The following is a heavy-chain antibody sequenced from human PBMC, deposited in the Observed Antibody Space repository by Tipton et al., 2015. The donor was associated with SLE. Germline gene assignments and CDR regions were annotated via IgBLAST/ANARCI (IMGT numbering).Heavy chain of an antibody. V-gene: IGHV4-38-2*02. CDR1: GYSISSSYY. CDR2: IYYSGST. D-gene: IGHD5-24*01. J-gene: IGHJ4*02. CDR3: TWGEMATIEDY. Sequence: LRLSCTVSGYSISSSYYWGWIRQPPGKGLEWIGSIYYSGSTYYNPSLKSRVTISVDTSKNQFSLKLSSVTAADTAVYYCTWGEMATIEDYWGQGTLVTVSS.